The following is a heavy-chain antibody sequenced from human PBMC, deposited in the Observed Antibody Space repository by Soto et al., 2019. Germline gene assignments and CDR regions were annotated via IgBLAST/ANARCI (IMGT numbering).Heavy chain of an antibody. Sequence: QVQLVESGGGVVQPGMSLTLSCTASGFTFSSYGLHWVRQAPGKGLEWAAVIWFDGSTKYYADSVKGRFTISRDDSKNTLYLQMNRLTAEDTGVYYCARDGIQLWTADYYHYGTDVWGQGTTVTV. J-gene: IGHJ6*02. V-gene: IGHV3-33*01. CDR2: IWFDGSTK. CDR3: ARDGIQLWTADYYHYGTDV. D-gene: IGHD7-27*01. CDR1: GFTFSSYG.